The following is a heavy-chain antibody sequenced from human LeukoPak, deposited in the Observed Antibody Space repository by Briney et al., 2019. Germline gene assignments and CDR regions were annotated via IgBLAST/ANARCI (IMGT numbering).Heavy chain of an antibody. CDR1: GGSMSSYY. J-gene: IGHJ4*02. D-gene: IGHD4-17*01. CDR2: IYYRGST. CDR3: ARFTVTTGSYFDY. Sequence: SETLSLTCTVSGGSMSSYYWSWIRQPPGKGLEWIGNIYYRGSTNYNPSLKSRVTISVDTSKNQFSLKLSSVTAADTAVYYCARFTVTTGSYFDYWGQGTLVTVSS. V-gene: IGHV4-59*13.